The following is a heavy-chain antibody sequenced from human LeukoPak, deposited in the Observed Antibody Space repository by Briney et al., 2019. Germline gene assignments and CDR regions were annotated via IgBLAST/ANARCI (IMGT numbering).Heavy chain of an antibody. V-gene: IGHV3-74*01. CDR3: AREALDTRAFDY. Sequence: GGSLRLSCAASGFTFSSYWMHWVRQAPGKGLVWVSRINSDGSSTSYADSVKGRFTISRDNAKNTLYLQMNGLRAEDTAVYYCAREALDTRAFDYWGQGTLVIVAA. CDR2: INSDGSST. CDR1: GFTFSSYW. D-gene: IGHD2-2*02. J-gene: IGHJ4*02.